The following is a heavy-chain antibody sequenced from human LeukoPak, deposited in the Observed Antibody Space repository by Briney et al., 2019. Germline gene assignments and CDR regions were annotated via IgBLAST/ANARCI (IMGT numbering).Heavy chain of an antibody. CDR3: ARLSTSDKFYVWGSYHQSHYYGMDV. CDR2: IYYSGST. Sequence: ASETLSLTCTVSGDSISNYYWSWIRQPPGKGLEWIGYIYYSGSTNYNPSLKSRVTISVDTSKNQFSLKLSSVTAADTAVYYCARLSTSDKFYVWGSYHQSHYYGMDVWGQGTTVTVSS. V-gene: IGHV4-59*08. CDR1: GDSISNYY. D-gene: IGHD3-16*02. J-gene: IGHJ6*02.